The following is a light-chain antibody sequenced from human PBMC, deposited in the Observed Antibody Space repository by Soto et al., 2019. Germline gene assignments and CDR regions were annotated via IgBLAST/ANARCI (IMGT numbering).Light chain of an antibody. J-gene: IGKJ2*01. V-gene: IGKV1-39*01. CDR1: QSITTY. CDR2: AAS. CDR3: QRSYSNLYS. Sequence: DIQMTQSPSSLSASVGDRVTITCRASQSITTYLNWYQQKPGKVPKLLIYAASGLQNGVPLRFSGSGSATDFTRTSSSLQPEDFVTYDCQRSYSNLYSFGEGTKADI.